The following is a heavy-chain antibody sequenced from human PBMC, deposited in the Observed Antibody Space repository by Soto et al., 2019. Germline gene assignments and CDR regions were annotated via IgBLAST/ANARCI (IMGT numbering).Heavy chain of an antibody. J-gene: IGHJ5*02. CDR3: ARGLGTVTISWFDP. CDR1: GGTFSSYT. D-gene: IGHD4-17*01. CDR2: IIPILGIA. V-gene: IGHV1-69*02. Sequence: QVQLVQSGAEVKKPGSSVKVSCKASGGTFSSYTISWVRQAPGQGLEWMGRIIPILGIANYAQKFQGRVTITADKSMRTAYMELRSLRSEDTAVYYCARGLGTVTISWFDPWGQGTLVTVSS.